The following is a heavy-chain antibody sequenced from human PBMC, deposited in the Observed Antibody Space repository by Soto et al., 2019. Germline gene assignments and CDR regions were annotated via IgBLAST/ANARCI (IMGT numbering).Heavy chain of an antibody. V-gene: IGHV4-30-4*01. J-gene: IGHJ6*02. Sequence: SETLSLTCSVSGGSISSGYYYWSGIREPAGKVVEWIGDFYYSGSTYYTPTLRSRLIISIDTYKQQCPLEVGSVTAADAGVYDCVSPSLYGMDVWGQRTTVTLSS. CDR3: VSPSLYGMDV. CDR1: GGSISSGYYY. CDR2: FYYSGST.